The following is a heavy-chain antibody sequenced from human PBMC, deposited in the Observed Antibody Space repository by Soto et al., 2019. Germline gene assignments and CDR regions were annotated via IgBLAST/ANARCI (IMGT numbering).Heavy chain of an antibody. CDR3: ARSGYSSYYLVSGTDY. D-gene: IGHD5-12*01. J-gene: IGHJ4*02. V-gene: IGHV4-34*01. Sequence: QLQLQQWGAGLLKPSETLSLTCAVFGGSFSGYYWSWIRQPPGKGLEWIGEINHSGSTNYNPSLKSRVTISVDTSKIQFSLKLSTVTAADTAVYYCARSGYSSYYLVSGTDYWGQGTLVTVSS. CDR1: GGSFSGYY. CDR2: INHSGST.